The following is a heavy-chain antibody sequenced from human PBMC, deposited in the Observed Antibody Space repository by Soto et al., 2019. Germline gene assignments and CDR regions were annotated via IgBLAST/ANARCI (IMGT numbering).Heavy chain of an antibody. CDR2: IYYSGST. J-gene: IGHJ6*03. CDR1: GGSISSSSYY. Sequence: SETLSLTCTVSGGSISSSSYYWGWIRQPPGKGLEWIGSIYYSGSTYYNPSLKSRVTISVDTSKNQFSLKLSSVTAADTAVYYCARQPTYYDILTGYRYYYYYMDVWGKGTTVTVSS. CDR3: ARQPTYYDILTGYRYYYYYMDV. V-gene: IGHV4-39*01. D-gene: IGHD3-9*01.